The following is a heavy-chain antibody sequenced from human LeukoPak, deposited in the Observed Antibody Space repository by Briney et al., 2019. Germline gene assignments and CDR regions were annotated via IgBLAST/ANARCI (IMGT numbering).Heavy chain of an antibody. J-gene: IGHJ3*02. Sequence: SETLSLTCTVSGGSISSSSYYWGWIRQPPGKGLEWIGSIYYSGSTYYNPSLKSRVTISVDTSKNQFSLKLSSVTAADTAVYYCARGVEMATVSPHYDAFDIWGQGTMVTVSS. D-gene: IGHD5-24*01. CDR3: ARGVEMATVSPHYDAFDI. CDR1: GGSISSSSYY. V-gene: IGHV4-39*07. CDR2: IYYSGST.